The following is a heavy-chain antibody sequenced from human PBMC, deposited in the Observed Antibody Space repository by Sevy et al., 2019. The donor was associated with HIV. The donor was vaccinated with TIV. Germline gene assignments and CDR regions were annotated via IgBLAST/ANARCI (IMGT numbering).Heavy chain of an antibody. CDR3: VRAIAKDGSF. CDR1: GFSLNNYW. V-gene: IGHV3-7*04. J-gene: IGHJ4*02. D-gene: IGHD6-13*01. Sequence: GGSLRLSCVASGFSLNNYWMNWVRQAPGKGLEWVENINQDGSVKYYVDSVRGRFTISRDNSRNLGFLQMGSLRVDDSALYYCVRAIAKDGSFWGQGTLVTVSS. CDR2: INQDGSVK.